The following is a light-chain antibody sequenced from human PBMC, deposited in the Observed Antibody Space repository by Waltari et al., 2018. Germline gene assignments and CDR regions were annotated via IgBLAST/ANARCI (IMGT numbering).Light chain of an antibody. CDR1: PRVLYSSNNKNY. CDR2: WAS. CDR3: QQYYGTPPYT. Sequence: DIVMTQSPESLAVSLGERATINCKSSPRVLYSSNNKNYLAWYQQKPGQPPKLLIYWASTRESGVPDRFSGSGSGTDFTLTISSLQAGDVAVYYCQQYYGTPPYTFGQGTKLEIK. J-gene: IGKJ2*01. V-gene: IGKV4-1*01.